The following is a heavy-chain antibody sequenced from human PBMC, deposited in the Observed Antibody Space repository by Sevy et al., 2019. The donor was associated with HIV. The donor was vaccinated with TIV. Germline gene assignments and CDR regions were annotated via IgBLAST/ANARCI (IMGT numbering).Heavy chain of an antibody. Sequence: PGGSLRLSCAASGFTFSDHYMEWVRQAPGKGLEWVGRTRNKADGYTTEYAASVKGRFTISRDDSENSLYLQMNSLKTEDTAVYYCSTHAGIAAAGRVFDYWGQGALVTVSS. CDR1: GFTFSDHY. D-gene: IGHD6-13*01. J-gene: IGHJ4*02. CDR3: STHAGIAAAGRVFDY. V-gene: IGHV3-72*01. CDR2: TRNKADGYTT.